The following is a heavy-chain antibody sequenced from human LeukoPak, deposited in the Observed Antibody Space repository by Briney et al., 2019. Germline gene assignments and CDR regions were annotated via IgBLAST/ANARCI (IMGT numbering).Heavy chain of an antibody. V-gene: IGHV3-23*01. CDR2: ISASGGST. CDR3: AKVLAGGLVLVYFDY. J-gene: IGHJ4*02. CDR1: GFAFRSYA. D-gene: IGHD2-8*02. Sequence: PGGSLRLSWAASGFAFRSYAMSGVRQAPGKGLEWVSAISASGGSTYYADSVKGRFTISTDNSKNTLYLQMNSLRAEDTAVYYCAKVLAGGLVLVYFDYWGQGTLVTVSS.